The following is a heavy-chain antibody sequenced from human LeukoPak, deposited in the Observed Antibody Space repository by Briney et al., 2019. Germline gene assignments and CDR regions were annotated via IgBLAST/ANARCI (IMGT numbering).Heavy chain of an antibody. V-gene: IGHV3-74*01. J-gene: IGHJ4*02. D-gene: IGHD4-11*01. CDR3: ARDDYNRH. Sequence: GGSLRLSCAASGFTFSSYWMHWVRQAPGKGLVWVSRIRSDGSSTTYADSVKGRFTISRDDTKNTLYLQMNSLRADDTAVYYCARDDYNRHWGQGTLVTVSS. CDR2: IRSDGSST. CDR1: GFTFSSYW.